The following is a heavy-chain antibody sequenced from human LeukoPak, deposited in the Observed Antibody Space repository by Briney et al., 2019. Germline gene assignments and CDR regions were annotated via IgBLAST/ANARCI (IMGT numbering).Heavy chain of an antibody. Sequence: KSSETLSLTCAVYGGSFSGYYWSWIRQPPGKGLEWIGEINHSGSTNYNPSLKSRVTISVDTSKNQFSLKLSSVTAADTAVYYCARRVSYYDYVWGSYRSNWFDPWGQGTLVTVSS. V-gene: IGHV4-34*01. CDR1: GGSFSGYY. CDR3: ARRVSYYDYVWGSYRSNWFDP. J-gene: IGHJ5*02. CDR2: INHSGST. D-gene: IGHD3-16*02.